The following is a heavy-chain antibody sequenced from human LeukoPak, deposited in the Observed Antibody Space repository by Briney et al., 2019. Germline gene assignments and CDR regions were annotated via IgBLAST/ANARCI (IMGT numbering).Heavy chain of an antibody. CDR1: GFTFSSYS. V-gene: IGHV3-23*01. CDR3: AKVIVVVSILGAFDI. D-gene: IGHD3-22*01. Sequence: GGSLRLSCAASGFTFSSYSMNWVRQAPGKGLEWVSAVSGSGGSTYYADSVKGRFTISRDNSKNTLYLQMNSLRAEDTAVYFCAKVIVVVSILGAFDIWGQGTMVTVSS. CDR2: VSGSGGST. J-gene: IGHJ3*02.